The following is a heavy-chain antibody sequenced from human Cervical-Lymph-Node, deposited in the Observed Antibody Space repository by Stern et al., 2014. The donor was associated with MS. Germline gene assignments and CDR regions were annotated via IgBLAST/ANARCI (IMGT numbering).Heavy chain of an antibody. CDR1: GGSISTSNW. CDR3: ASDYPGGAVAGY. Sequence: QVQLQESGPGLVKPSGTLSLTCAVSGGSISTSNWWSLVRQPPGKGLELIGVIHHSGTTNYNQYLKSRVTISADKSKNTFSLMLTSVTAADTAVYYCASDYPGGAVAGYWGQGTLVTVSS. D-gene: IGHD6-13*01. CDR2: IHHSGTT. V-gene: IGHV4-4*02. J-gene: IGHJ4*02.